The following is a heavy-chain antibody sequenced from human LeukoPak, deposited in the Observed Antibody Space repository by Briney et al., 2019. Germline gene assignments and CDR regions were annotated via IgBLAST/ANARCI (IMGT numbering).Heavy chain of an antibody. Sequence: PSETLSLTCTVSGGSISSSSYYWCWIRQPPGKGLEWIGSIYYSGSTYYNPSLKSRVTISVDTSKNQFSLKLSSVTAADTAVYYCARHSTYYYGSGSYGAFDIWGQGTMVTVSS. CDR2: IYYSGST. D-gene: IGHD3-10*01. J-gene: IGHJ3*02. V-gene: IGHV4-39*01. CDR1: GGSISSSSYY. CDR3: ARHSTYYYGSGSYGAFDI.